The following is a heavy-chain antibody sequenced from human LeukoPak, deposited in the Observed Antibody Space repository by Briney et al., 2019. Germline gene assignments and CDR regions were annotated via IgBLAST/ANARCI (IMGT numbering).Heavy chain of an antibody. V-gene: IGHV1-69*06. J-gene: IGHJ4*02. CDR2: IIPVFDTV. CDR1: GGSFSNFA. CDR3: ARIPFSGYEYRGFAY. Sequence: GASVKVSCKASGGSFSNFAVTWVRQAPGQGLEWMGGIIPVFDTVDYAQKFQGRVTITADKSTSTVYMEMSSLRSEDTAMYYCARIPFSGYEYRGFAYWGQGTLVTVSS. D-gene: IGHD5-12*01.